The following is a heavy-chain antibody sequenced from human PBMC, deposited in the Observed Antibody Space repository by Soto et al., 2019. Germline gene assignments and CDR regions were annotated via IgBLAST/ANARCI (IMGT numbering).Heavy chain of an antibody. CDR2: IQQDGSER. Sequence: GGSRRLSCAASGLRCRSYLMGWVRQAPGKGLEWVANIQQDGSERHYGGSVKGRFTISRDNAKNSLYLQMNSLRAEDTAVYYCVESGGAADYWGRGTLVTAPQ. CDR3: VESGGAADY. D-gene: IGHD2-8*02. J-gene: IGHJ4*02. CDR1: GLRCRSYL. V-gene: IGHV3-7*03.